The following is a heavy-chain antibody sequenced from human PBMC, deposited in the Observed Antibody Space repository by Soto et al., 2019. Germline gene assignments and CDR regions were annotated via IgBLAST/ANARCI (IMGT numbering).Heavy chain of an antibody. CDR3: ARDEATYYNFYGMDV. CDR1: GYSFTTYW. J-gene: IGHJ6*02. Sequence: GESLKISCESHGYSFTTYWMTWVRQEPGKGLEWVGSFNPGESDTRYSPSFQGQVTISADRSLATAYLQWRSLQAADTAISYCARDEATYYNFYGMDVWGQGTTVTVSS. V-gene: IGHV5-51*01. CDR2: FNPGESDT.